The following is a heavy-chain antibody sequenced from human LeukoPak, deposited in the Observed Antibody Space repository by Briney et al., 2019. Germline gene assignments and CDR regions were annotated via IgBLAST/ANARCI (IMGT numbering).Heavy chain of an antibody. J-gene: IGHJ6*02. Sequence: GGSLRLSCAASRFILSTYWMSWVRQAPGKGLEWVAHIKQDGSQEYYVDSVKGRFTISRDSAKNSLYLQMNSLRAEDTAVYYCARGGGLDVWGQGATVTVSS. CDR3: ARGGGLDV. V-gene: IGHV3-7*04. CDR2: IKQDGSQE. CDR1: RFILSTYW.